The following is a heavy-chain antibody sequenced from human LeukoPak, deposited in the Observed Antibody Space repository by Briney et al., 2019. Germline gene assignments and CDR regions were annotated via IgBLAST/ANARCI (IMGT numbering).Heavy chain of an antibody. Sequence: GGSLRLSCAASGFTFRSYWMHWVRQAPGKGLVWVSRINSDGSSTNYADSVKGRFTISRDNAKYTLYLQMNSLRAEDTAVYYCARAPYYDFWSGYPPDYWGQGTLVTVSS. CDR2: INSDGSST. V-gene: IGHV3-74*01. CDR3: ARAPYYDFWSGYPPDY. CDR1: GFTFRSYW. D-gene: IGHD3-3*01. J-gene: IGHJ4*02.